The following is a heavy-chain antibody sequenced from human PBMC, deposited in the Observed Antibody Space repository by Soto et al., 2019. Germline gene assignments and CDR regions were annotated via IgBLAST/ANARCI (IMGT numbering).Heavy chain of an antibody. V-gene: IGHV3-30*18. CDR3: AKDTYYHDSTGLYVFDY. J-gene: IGHJ4*02. Sequence: QVQLVESGGGVVQPGRSLRLSCAVSGSIFSSYGMHWVRQAPGKGLEWVAVTSYDGRNNNYADSVRGRFTISRDNSKSTLYLQMNSLRPEDTAVYYRAKDTYYHDSTGLYVFDYWGQETPVTVSS. CDR1: GSIFSSYG. CDR2: TSYDGRNN. D-gene: IGHD3-22*01.